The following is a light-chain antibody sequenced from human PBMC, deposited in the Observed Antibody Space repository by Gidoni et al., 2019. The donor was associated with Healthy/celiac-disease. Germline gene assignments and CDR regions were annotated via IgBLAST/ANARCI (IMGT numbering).Light chain of an antibody. CDR2: SNN. Sequence: QSVLTQPPSASGTPGQRVTISCSGSSSNIGSNTVTCSQQLPGPAPNLPISSNNPRPSGLPDRFSGSQSGTSASLSISGLQSEDEADYYCAAWDDSLNAHVVFGGGTKLTVL. V-gene: IGLV1-44*01. J-gene: IGLJ2*01. CDR3: AAWDDSLNAHVV. CDR1: SSNIGSNT.